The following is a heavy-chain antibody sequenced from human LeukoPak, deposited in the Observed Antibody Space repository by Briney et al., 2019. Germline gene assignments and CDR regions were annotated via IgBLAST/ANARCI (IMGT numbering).Heavy chain of an antibody. CDR2: IYYSGST. CDR3: ARAVDYYDSSGYWAYYFDY. J-gene: IGHJ4*02. D-gene: IGHD3-22*01. CDR1: GGSVSSGSYY. Sequence: SETLSLTCTVSGGSVSSGSYYWSWIRQPPGKGLEWIGYIYYSGSTNYNPSLKSRVTISVDTSKNQFSLKLSSVTAADTAVYYCARAVDYYDSSGYWAYYFDYWGRGTLVTVSS. V-gene: IGHV4-61*01.